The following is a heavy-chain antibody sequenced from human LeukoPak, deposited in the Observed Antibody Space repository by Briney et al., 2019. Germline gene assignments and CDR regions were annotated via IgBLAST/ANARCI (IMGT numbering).Heavy chain of an antibody. CDR3: AHSEDYYAAVDALDV. D-gene: IGHD3-10*01. V-gene: IGHV2-5*02. CDR1: GFSLSTRGVG. CDR2: IYWADDK. Sequence: SGPTLVKPTHPLSLTCTFSGFSLSTRGVGGGWIRQPPGKVLECLAFIYWADDKRYSPSLKSRLTITKDTSKNQVVLTMTNMDPVDTATYYCAHSEDYYAAVDALDVWGKGTMVTVST. J-gene: IGHJ3*01.